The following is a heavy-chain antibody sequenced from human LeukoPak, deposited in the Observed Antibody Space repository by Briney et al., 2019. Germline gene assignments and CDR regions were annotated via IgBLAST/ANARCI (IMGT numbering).Heavy chain of an antibody. CDR3: ARQDYVGNFLTSDYFDY. Sequence: ASVKVSCXASGYTFTSYGISWVRQAPGQGLEWMGGISAYNDNTNYAQKLPGRVTMTTDTSTSTAYMEVRSLRYDDTAVYYCARQDYVGNFLTSDYFDYLGQGTLVTVSS. CDR1: GYTFTSYG. CDR2: ISAYNDNT. J-gene: IGHJ4*02. D-gene: IGHD4-23*01. V-gene: IGHV1-18*01.